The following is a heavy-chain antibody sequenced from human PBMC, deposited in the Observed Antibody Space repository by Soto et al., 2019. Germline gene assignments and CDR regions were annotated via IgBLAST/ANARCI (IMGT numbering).Heavy chain of an antibody. Sequence: QVQLQESGPGLVKPSQTLSLTCTVSGGSISSVGYYWNWIRQHPGKDREWVGYISYSGITHHNPSLKRRLFISVDTSKNQFSLKLSSVTAADTAVYYCASEVVDLGTRFDPWGQGTLVTVSS. J-gene: IGHJ5*02. CDR1: GGSISSVGYY. CDR3: ASEVVDLGTRFDP. D-gene: IGHD2-15*01. CDR2: ISYSGIT. V-gene: IGHV4-31*03.